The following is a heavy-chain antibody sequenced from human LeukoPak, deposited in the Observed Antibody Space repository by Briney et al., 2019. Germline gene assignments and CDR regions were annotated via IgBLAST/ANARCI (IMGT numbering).Heavy chain of an antibody. J-gene: IGHJ4*02. Sequence: PGGSLRLSCAASGFSLSSYAMSWVRQAPGKGLEWVSAISSSDDGTYHAGSVRGRFTISRDSSKNTLYLPMNNLRTEDAAIYYCAKAPVTSCRGAFCYPLDSWGQGTLVTVSS. CDR3: AKAPVTSCRGAFCYPLDS. CDR2: ISSSDDGT. CDR1: GFSLSSYA. D-gene: IGHD2-15*01. V-gene: IGHV3-23*01.